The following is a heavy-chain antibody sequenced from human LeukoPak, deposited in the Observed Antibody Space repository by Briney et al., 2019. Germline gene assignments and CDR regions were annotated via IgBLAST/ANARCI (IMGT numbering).Heavy chain of an antibody. CDR3: AKQEGVWYFDY. J-gene: IGHJ4*02. V-gene: IGHV3-30*04. D-gene: IGHD3-16*01. CDR2: ISYDGSNK. CDR1: GFTFSSYA. Sequence: GGSLRLSCAASGFTFSSYAMHWVRQAPGKGLEWVAVISYDGSNKYYADSVKGRFTISRDNSKNTLYLQMNSLRAEDTAVYYCAKQEGVWYFDYWGQGTLVTVSS.